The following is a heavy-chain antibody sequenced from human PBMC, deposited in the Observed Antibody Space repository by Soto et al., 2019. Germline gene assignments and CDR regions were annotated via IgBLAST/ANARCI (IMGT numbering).Heavy chain of an antibody. CDR2: IKQDGSEK. Sequence: GGSLRLSCAASGFTFSSYWMSWVRQAPGKGLEWVANIKQDGSEKYYVDSVKGRFTISRDNAKNSLYLQMNSLRAEDTAVYYCARDHYGVIDPHVDYWGQGNLVTVSS. D-gene: IGHD4-17*01. CDR1: GFTFSSYW. V-gene: IGHV3-7*01. J-gene: IGHJ4*02. CDR3: ARDHYGVIDPHVDY.